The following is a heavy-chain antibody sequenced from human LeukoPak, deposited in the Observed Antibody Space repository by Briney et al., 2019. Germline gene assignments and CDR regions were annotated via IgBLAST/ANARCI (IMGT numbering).Heavy chain of an antibody. J-gene: IGHJ4*02. D-gene: IGHD3-16*02. V-gene: IGHV1-3*03. CDR3: ARDLLGYYDYVWGSYRYGYFDY. CDR2: INAGNGNT. Sequence: ASVKVSCKASGYTFTSYAMHWVRQAPGQRLEWMGWINAGNGNTKYSQEFQGRVTITRDTSASTVYMELSSLRSEDTAVYYCARDLLGYYDYVWGSYRYGYFDYWGQGTLVTVSS. CDR1: GYTFTSYA.